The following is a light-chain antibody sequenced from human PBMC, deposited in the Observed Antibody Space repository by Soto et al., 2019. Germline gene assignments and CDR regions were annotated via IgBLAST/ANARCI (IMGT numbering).Light chain of an antibody. J-gene: IGLJ1*01. CDR2: GNS. CDR3: QSYDSSLSGYV. V-gene: IGLV1-40*01. CDR1: SSNIGAGYD. Sequence: VLTQPPSVSGAPGQRVTISCTGSSSNIGAGYDVHWYQQLPGTAPKLLIYGNSNRPSGVPDRFSGSKSGTSASLAITGLQAEDEADYYCQSYDSSLSGYVFGTGTKATVL.